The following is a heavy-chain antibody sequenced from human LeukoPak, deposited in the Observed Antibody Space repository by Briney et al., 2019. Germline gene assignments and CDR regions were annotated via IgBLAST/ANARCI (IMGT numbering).Heavy chain of an antibody. CDR3: ARDQQGGGSYQVGPFDY. V-gene: IGHV3-30-3*01. D-gene: IGHD1-26*01. CDR2: ISYDGSNK. J-gene: IGHJ4*02. CDR1: GFTFSSYA. Sequence: GRSLRLSCAASGFTFSSYAMHWVRQAPAKGLEWVAVISYDGSNKYYADSVKGRFTISRDNSKNTLYLQMNSLRAEDTAVYYCARDQQGGGSYQVGPFDYWGQGTLVTVSS.